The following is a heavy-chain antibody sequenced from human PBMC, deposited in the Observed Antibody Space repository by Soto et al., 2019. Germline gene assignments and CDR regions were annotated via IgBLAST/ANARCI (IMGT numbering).Heavy chain of an antibody. J-gene: IGHJ4*02. D-gene: IGHD6-19*01. V-gene: IGHV6-1*01. CDR2: TYYRSKWYS. Sequence: PSQTLSLTCAISGDSVSSTSAAWSWIRQSPSRGLEWLGRTYYRSKWYSDYAVSVKGRITINPDTSKNQFSLQLNSVTPEDTAVYYCARGSYYSGWVWGQGNLVTVSS. CDR1: GDSVSSTSAA. CDR3: ARGSYYSGWV.